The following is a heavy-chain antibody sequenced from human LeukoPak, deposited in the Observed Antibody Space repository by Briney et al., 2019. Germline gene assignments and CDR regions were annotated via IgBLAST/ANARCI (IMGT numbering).Heavy chain of an antibody. CDR1: GYTFTGYY. D-gene: IGHD3-3*01. V-gene: IGHV1-2*04. CDR2: INPNSGGT. CDR3: ARGPLYYDFWSGSNTAYYGMDV. Sequence: ASVKVSCKASGYTFTGYYMHWVGQVPGQGLEWMGWINPNSGGTNYAQKFQGWVTMTRDTSISTAYMELSRLRSDDTAVYYCARGPLYYDFWSGSNTAYYGMDVWGQGTTVTVSS. J-gene: IGHJ6*02.